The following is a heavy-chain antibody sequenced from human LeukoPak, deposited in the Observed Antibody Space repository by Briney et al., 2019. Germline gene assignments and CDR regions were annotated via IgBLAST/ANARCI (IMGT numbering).Heavy chain of an antibody. D-gene: IGHD3-3*01. CDR2: IYTSGST. Sequence: SETLSLTCTVSGGSISSYYWSWIRQPAGKGLEWIGRIYTSGSTNYNPSLKSRVTMSVDTSKNQFSLKLSSVTAADTAVCYRARSEGYDFWSGHRDWGQGTLVTVSS. CDR1: GGSISSYY. J-gene: IGHJ4*02. CDR3: ARSEGYDFWSGHRD. V-gene: IGHV4-4*07.